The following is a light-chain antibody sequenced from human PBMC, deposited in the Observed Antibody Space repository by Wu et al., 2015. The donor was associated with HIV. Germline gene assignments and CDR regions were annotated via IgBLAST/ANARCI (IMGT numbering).Light chain of an antibody. CDR3: QQCGSSLRA. CDR1: QSVSSSY. V-gene: IGKV3-20*01. J-gene: IGKJ1*01. Sequence: EIVLTQSPGTLSLSPGERATLSCRASQSVSSSYLAWYQQKPGQAPRLLIYGASSRATGIPDRFSGSGSGTDFTLTISRLEPEDFVVYYCQQCGSSLRAFGQGTKVEIK. CDR2: GAS.